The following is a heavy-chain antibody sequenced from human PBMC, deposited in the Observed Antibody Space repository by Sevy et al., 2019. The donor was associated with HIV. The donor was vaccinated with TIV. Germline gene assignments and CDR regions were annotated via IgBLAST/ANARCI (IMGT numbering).Heavy chain of an antibody. V-gene: IGHV3-23*01. CDR2: ISGSGGST. J-gene: IGHJ4*02. CDR1: GFTFSSCA. Sequence: GSLRLSCAASGFTFSSCAMTWVRQAPGKGLEWVSAISGSGGSTYYAGSVKGRFTISRDNSKNTLYLQMNSVRVEDTAVYYCANDLGDYVWGTFRENWGQGTLVTVSS. CDR3: ANDLGDYVWGTFREN. D-gene: IGHD3-16*02.